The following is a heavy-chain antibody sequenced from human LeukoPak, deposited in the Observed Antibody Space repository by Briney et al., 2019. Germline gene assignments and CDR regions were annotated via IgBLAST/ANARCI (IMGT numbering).Heavy chain of an antibody. J-gene: IGHJ4*02. Sequence: GGSLRLSCAASGFNFSNYAMTWVRQAPGKGLEWFSAVTGISSNTYYADSVKGRFTISRDNSKNMLYLEMNSLRVEDTAIYYCAKDRSSTTSCSNYWGRGTLVTVSP. CDR1: GFNFSNYA. CDR3: AKDRSSTTSCSNY. CDR2: VTGISSNT. D-gene: IGHD2-2*01. V-gene: IGHV3-23*01.